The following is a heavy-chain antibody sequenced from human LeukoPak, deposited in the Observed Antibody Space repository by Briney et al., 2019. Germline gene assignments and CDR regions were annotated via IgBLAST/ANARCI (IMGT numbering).Heavy chain of an antibody. CDR2: IYYSGST. V-gene: IGHV4-59*01. CDR1: GGSISSYY. D-gene: IGHD6-19*01. Sequence: SETLSLTCTVSGGSISSYYWSWIRQPPGKGLEWIGYIYYSGSTNYSPSLKSRVTISVDTSKNQFSLKLSSVTAADTAVYYCARGVAGYYFDYWGQGTLVTVSS. J-gene: IGHJ4*02. CDR3: ARGVAGYYFDY.